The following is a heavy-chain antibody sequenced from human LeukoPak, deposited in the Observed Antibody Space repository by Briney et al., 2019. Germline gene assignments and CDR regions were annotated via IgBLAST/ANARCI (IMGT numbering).Heavy chain of an antibody. D-gene: IGHD3-22*01. J-gene: IGHJ4*02. CDR1: GGSISSSSYY. V-gene: IGHV4-39*07. CDR3: ARGFVWYYDSSGYYSYFDY. Sequence: SETLSLTCTVSGGSISSSSYYWGWIRQPPGKGLEWIGSIYYSGSTYYNPSLKSRVTISVDTSKNQFSLKLSSVTAADTAVYYCARGFVWYYDSSGYYSYFDYWGQGTLVTVSS. CDR2: IYYSGST.